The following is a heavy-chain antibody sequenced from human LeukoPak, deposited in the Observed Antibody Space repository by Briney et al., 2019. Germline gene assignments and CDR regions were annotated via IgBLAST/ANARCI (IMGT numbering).Heavy chain of an antibody. J-gene: IGHJ5*02. D-gene: IGHD6-19*01. CDR3: ARGRGSGWYAGWFDP. V-gene: IGHV1-18*04. Sequence: ASVKVSCKASGYTFTSYGISWVRQAPGQGLEWMGWISAYNGNTNYAQKLQGRVTMTTDTSTSTAYMELSSLRSEDTAVYYCARGRGSGWYAGWFDPWGQGTLVTVSS. CDR2: ISAYNGNT. CDR1: GYTFTSYG.